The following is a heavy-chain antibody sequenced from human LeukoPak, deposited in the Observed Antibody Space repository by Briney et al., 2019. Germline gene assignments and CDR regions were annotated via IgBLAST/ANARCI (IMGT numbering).Heavy chain of an antibody. D-gene: IGHD4-23*01. J-gene: IGHJ4*02. V-gene: IGHV3-53*01. CDR2: IYSGGST. Sequence: PGGSLRLSCAASGVTVSSNYMSWVRQAPGKGLEWVSVIYSGGSTYYADSVKGRFPISRDNSKTTLYLQMNSLRAEDTAVYYCEGRRWGSSDYWGEGTLVTVSS. CDR3: EGRRWGSSDY. CDR1: GVTVSSNY.